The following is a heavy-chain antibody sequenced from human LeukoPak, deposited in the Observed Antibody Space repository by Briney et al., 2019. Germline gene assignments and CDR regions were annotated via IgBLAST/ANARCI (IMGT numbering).Heavy chain of an antibody. CDR2: ISSSGSTR. CDR3: ARGDYGDKEFDY. Sequence: GGSLRLSCAASGFTFDDYGMSWVRQAPGKGLEWVSYISSSGSTRYYADSVKGRFTISRDNAKNSLYLQMNSLRAEDTAVYYCARGDYGDKEFDYWGQGTLVTVSS. V-gene: IGHV3-11*04. D-gene: IGHD4-17*01. J-gene: IGHJ4*02. CDR1: GFTFDDYG.